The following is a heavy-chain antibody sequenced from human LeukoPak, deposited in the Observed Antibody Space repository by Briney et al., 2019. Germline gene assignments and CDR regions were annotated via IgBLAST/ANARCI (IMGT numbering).Heavy chain of an antibody. J-gene: IGHJ4*02. Sequence: GASVKVSCKASGYSFTSYYMHWVRQAPGQGPEWMGTINPSDGSTIYAQKFQGRITMTRDTSTGTLYMEVNSLRSNDAAVYYCALGYVYGGYYCHYWGQGTLVTVSS. CDR1: GYSFTSYY. CDR2: INPSDGST. V-gene: IGHV1-46*01. CDR3: ALGYVYGGYYCHY. D-gene: IGHD5-18*01.